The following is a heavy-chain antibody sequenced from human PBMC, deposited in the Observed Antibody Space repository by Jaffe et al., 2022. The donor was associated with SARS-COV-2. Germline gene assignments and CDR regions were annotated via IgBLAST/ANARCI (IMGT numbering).Heavy chain of an antibody. D-gene: IGHD4-17*01. Sequence: EVYLVESGGGLVQPGGSLRLSCAGSGFTFSSNVMTWVRQAPGKGLQWVSSISDNGVSTYYADSVRGRFTISRDNSNNILYLQMNSLRAEDTALYYCARNYGTQWGQGTLVTVSS. CDR1: GFTFSSNV. CDR2: ISDNGVST. J-gene: IGHJ4*02. V-gene: IGHV3-23*04. CDR3: ARNYGTQ.